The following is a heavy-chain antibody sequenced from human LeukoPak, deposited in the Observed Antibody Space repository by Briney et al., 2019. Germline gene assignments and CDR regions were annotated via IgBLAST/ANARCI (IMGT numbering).Heavy chain of an antibody. J-gene: IGHJ4*02. V-gene: IGHV3-23*01. CDR3: AKLLAAAGTDY. CDR1: GFTFSSNA. D-gene: IGHD6-13*01. Sequence: GGSLRLSCAASGFTFSSNAMSWVRQTPGRGLEWVSAVSANGSSTYYADSVKGRFTISRDNSKNTLYLQMNSQRVEDTAIYYCAKLLAAAGTDYWGQGTLVTVSS. CDR2: VSANGSST.